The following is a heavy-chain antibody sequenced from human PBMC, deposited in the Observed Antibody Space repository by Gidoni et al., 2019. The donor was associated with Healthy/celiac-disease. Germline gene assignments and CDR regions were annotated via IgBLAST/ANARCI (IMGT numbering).Heavy chain of an antibody. V-gene: IGHV1-69*06. J-gene: IGHJ6*02. D-gene: IGHD5-12*01. CDR2: IIPIFGTA. CDR1: GGTFSSSA. Sequence: QVHLVQSGAEVTKPASSVTVSCKASGGTFSSSAISWVRQSPGLGLEWMGGIIPIFGTANYAQKFQGRVTITADKSTSTAYMELSSLRSEDTAVYYCAVDSYYYYYGMDVWGQGTTVTVSS. CDR3: AVDSYYYYYGMDV.